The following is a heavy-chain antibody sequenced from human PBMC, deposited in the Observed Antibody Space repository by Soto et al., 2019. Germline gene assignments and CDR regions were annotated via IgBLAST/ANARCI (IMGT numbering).Heavy chain of an antibody. CDR2: IIPIIGIA. CDR1: GGTFSSYT. J-gene: IGHJ5*02. CDR3: AGDPDSHYNDSHASSYP. Sequence: SVKVSCKASGGTFSSYTISWVRQAPGQGLEWMGRIIPIIGIANYAQKFQGRVTISADKFTGTAYMELTGLRSDDTAVYYCAGDPDSHYNDSHASSYPWGQGTLVTVSS. V-gene: IGHV1-69*04. D-gene: IGHD4-4*01.